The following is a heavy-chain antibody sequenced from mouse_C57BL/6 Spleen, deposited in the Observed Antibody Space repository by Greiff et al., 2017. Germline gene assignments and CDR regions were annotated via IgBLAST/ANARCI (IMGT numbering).Heavy chain of an antibody. Sequence: QVQLQQPGAELVKPGASVKLSCKASGYTFTSYWMQWVKQRPGQGLEWIGEIDPSDSYTNYNRKFKGKATLTVDTSSSTAYMQLSSLTSEDSAVYYCARGRRGSSYGDYWGQGTTLTVSS. D-gene: IGHD1-1*01. CDR2: IDPSDSYT. CDR3: ARGRRGSSYGDY. CDR1: GYTFTSYW. J-gene: IGHJ2*01. V-gene: IGHV1-50*01.